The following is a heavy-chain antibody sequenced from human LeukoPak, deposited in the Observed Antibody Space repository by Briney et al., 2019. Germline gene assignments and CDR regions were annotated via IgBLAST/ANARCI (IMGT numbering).Heavy chain of an antibody. Sequence: PGGSLRLSCAASGFTFSNYAMNWVRQAPGKGLEWVSGISGSDYSTYYADSVKGRFTISRDNSKNTLYLQMNSLRAEDTAVYYCAKASQRQQLVLGAFDIWGQGTMVTVSS. CDR1: GFTFSNYA. CDR2: ISGSDYST. V-gene: IGHV3-23*01. J-gene: IGHJ3*02. CDR3: AKASQRQQLVLGAFDI. D-gene: IGHD6-13*01.